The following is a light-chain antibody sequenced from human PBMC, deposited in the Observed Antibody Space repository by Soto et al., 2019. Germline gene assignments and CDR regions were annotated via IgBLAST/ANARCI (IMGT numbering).Light chain of an antibody. CDR3: NSYTSTFTWV. Sequence: QSALTQPASVSGSPGQSITISCTGTSSDVGGHNFVSWYQQHPGKAPKLMIYEVTNRPSGVSDRSSGSKSGNTASLTISGLQAEDEADYYCNSYTSTFTWVFGGGTQLTVL. CDR1: SSDVGGHNF. V-gene: IGLV2-14*01. CDR2: EVT. J-gene: IGLJ2*01.